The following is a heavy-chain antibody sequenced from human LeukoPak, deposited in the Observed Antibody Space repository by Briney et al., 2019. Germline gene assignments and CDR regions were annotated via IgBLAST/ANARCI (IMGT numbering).Heavy chain of an antibody. Sequence: PGGSLRLSCAASGFISRDYPMSWVRQTPGKGLEWVSSISAGGGGIYYADSVKGRFTVSRDDSKNTLYLQMNSLRVEDTALYCCAKESNGRRFDFDYWGQGTLATVSS. V-gene: IGHV3-23*01. CDR3: AKESNGRRFDFDY. CDR2: ISAGGGGI. CDR1: GFISRDYP. D-gene: IGHD1-26*01. J-gene: IGHJ4*02.